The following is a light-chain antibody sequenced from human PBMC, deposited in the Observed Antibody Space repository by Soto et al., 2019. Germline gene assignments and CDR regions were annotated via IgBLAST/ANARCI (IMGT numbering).Light chain of an antibody. J-gene: IGLJ3*02. CDR2: ENY. Sequence: QSVLTQPPSVSAAPGQKVTISCSGSSSNIGKNYVSWFQHLPGTAPKLLIYENYKRPSGIPDRFSGSKSGTSATLGITGRQTGDEADYYCGTWDSSLSAGVFGGGTKLTVL. CDR1: SSNIGKNY. V-gene: IGLV1-51*02. CDR3: GTWDSSLSAGV.